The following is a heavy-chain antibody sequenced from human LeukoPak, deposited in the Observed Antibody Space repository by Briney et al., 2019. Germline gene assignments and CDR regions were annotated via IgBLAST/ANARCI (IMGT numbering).Heavy chain of an antibody. CDR3: ARDIVVVTGGWFDP. CDR2: IWYDGSNK. D-gene: IGHD2-21*02. Sequence: GRSLRLSCAASGFTFSSYGMHWVRQAPGKGLEWVAVIWYDGSNKYYADSVKGRFTISRDNSKNTLYLQMNSLRAEDTAVYYCARDIVVVTGGWFDPWGQGTLVSVSP. CDR1: GFTFSSYG. J-gene: IGHJ5*02. V-gene: IGHV3-33*01.